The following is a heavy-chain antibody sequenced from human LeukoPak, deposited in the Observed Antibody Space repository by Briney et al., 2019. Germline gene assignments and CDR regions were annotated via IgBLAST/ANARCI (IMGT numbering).Heavy chain of an antibody. CDR1: GFTFSSSA. V-gene: IGHV3-23*01. J-gene: IGHJ4*02. Sequence: GGSLRLSCAASGFTFSSSAMSWVRQAPGKGLEWVSSISGSGSGGSTYYADSVKGRFTISRNNSKNTLYLQMNSLRVEDTAVYYCAKSGYNRFDYWGQGTLVTVSS. D-gene: IGHD5-24*01. CDR2: ISGSGSGGST. CDR3: AKSGYNRFDY.